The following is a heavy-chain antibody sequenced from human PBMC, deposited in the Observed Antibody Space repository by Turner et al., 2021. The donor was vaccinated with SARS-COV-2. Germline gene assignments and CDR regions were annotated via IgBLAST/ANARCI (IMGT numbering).Heavy chain of an antibody. CDR3: AKGPYYYYGSGSYYSLPLDY. J-gene: IGHJ4*02. Sequence: QVQLVESGGGVVQPGRSLRLSCAASGFTFITYGMHWVRQAPGKGLEWVAIIAYDGSNKYYADSVKGRFTISRDNSKNTLYLQMSSLRAEDTAVYYCAKGPYYYYGSGSYYSLPLDYWGQGTLVTVSS. CDR1: GFTFITYG. CDR2: IAYDGSNK. D-gene: IGHD3-10*01. V-gene: IGHV3-30*18.